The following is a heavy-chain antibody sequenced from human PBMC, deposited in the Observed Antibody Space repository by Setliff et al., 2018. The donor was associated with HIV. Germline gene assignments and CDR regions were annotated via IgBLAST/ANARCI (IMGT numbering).Heavy chain of an antibody. Sequence: ASVKVSCKAFGYTFSTNAIHWVRQAPGQRLEWMGYINAGDDNTRYSEKFQGRVTITRDTSANTAHMELSSLRSEDTAVYYCARGSCSGCYLSDYWGLGTLVTVSS. CDR2: INAGDDNT. J-gene: IGHJ4*02. CDR3: ARGSCSGCYLSDY. CDR1: GYTFSTNA. D-gene: IGHD6-19*01. V-gene: IGHV1-3*01.